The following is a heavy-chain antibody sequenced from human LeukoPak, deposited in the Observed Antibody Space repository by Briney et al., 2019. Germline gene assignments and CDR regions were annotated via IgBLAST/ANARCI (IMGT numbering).Heavy chain of an antibody. CDR2: IRSKTDSGTA. CDR1: GFTFSDAW. CDR3: STWTDLYDY. D-gene: IGHD3/OR15-3a*01. Sequence: GGSLRLSCAASGFTFSDAWMSWIRQPPGKGLDWVGRIRSKTDSGTADHAASVKDRFTISRDDSQNMLYLQMHSLKTEDTAVYYCSTWTDLYDYWGQGTLVTVSS. J-gene: IGHJ4*02. V-gene: IGHV3-15*01.